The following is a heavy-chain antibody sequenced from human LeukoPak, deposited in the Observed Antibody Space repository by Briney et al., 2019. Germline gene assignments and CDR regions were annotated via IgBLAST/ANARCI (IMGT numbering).Heavy chain of an antibody. D-gene: IGHD1-26*01. J-gene: IGHJ6*02. Sequence: PSETLSLTCTVSGGAISSYYWSWTRQPPGKGLEWIGYIYYTGSTNYNPSLKGRLTISVDTSKNQFSLKLRSVTATDTAVYYCARQATKGYYYYGMDVWGQGTTVTVSS. V-gene: IGHV4-59*08. CDR3: ARQATKGYYYYGMDV. CDR1: GGAISSYY. CDR2: IYYTGST.